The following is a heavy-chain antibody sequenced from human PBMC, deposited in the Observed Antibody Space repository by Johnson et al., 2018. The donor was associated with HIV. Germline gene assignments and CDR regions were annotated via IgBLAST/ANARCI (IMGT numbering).Heavy chain of an antibody. V-gene: IGHV3-66*01. CDR2: IYSGGST. CDR3: AKWSIVGATFSDAFDI. CDR1: GFTVSSNY. J-gene: IGHJ3*02. D-gene: IGHD1-26*01. Sequence: VQLVESGGGLVQPGGSLRLSCAASGFTVSSNYMSWVRQAPGKGLEWVSVIYSGGSTYYADSVKGRLTISRDNSKNTLYLQMNSLRAEDTAVYYCAKWSIVGATFSDAFDIWGQGTMVTVSS.